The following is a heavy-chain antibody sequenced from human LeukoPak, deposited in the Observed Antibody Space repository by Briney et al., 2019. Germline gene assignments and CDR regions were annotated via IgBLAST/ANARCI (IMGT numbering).Heavy chain of an antibody. Sequence: ASDTLSLTCTVSGGSISSYYWSWLRQPPGKGLEWIGNNYYSRSTNYNPSLKRRVTISVDTSKHQFSLKLSSVTAADTAVYYCARENGHYDILTGYSARWFDPWGQGTLVTVSS. D-gene: IGHD3-9*01. CDR1: GGSISSYY. CDR2: NYYSRST. V-gene: IGHV4-59*01. J-gene: IGHJ5*02. CDR3: ARENGHYDILTGYSARWFDP.